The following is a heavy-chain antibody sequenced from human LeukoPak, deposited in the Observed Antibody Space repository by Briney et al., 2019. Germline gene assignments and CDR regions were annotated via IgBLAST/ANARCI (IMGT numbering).Heavy chain of an antibody. CDR1: GGSFSTYY. V-gene: IGHV4-34*01. CDR3: VRLGVVGLDQNWFDP. D-gene: IGHD2-2*01. Sequence: SETLSLTCAVYGGSFSTYYWTWIRQPPGKGLEWVGEINHIGSTYDNPSLKSRVTISADTSKNQISLKLTSVTAADTAVYYCVRLGVVGLDQNWFDPWGQGTLVTVSS. CDR2: INHIGST. J-gene: IGHJ5*02.